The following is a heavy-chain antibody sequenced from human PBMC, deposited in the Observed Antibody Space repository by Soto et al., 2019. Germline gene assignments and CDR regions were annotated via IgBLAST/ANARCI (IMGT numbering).Heavy chain of an antibody. CDR3: ARENWNYDCDY. V-gene: IGHV1-2*02. D-gene: IGHD1-7*01. CDR1: GYTFTSYG. Sequence: GASVKVSCKASGYTFTSYGISWVRQAPGQGLEWMGWINPASGGTNYAQKFQGRVTMTRDMSFSTAYMELSRLGSDDTAVYYCARENWNYDCDYWGKGTLVTVSS. J-gene: IGHJ4*02. CDR2: INPASGGT.